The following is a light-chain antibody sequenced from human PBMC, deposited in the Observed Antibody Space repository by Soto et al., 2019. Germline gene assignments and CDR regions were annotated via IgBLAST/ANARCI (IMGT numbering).Light chain of an antibody. CDR1: SSDVGGYNY. CDR3: SSYTSSITYV. Sequence: QSALTQPASVSGSPGQSITISCTGTSSDVGGYNYVSWYQQHPGKAPKLMIYEVSNRPSGVSNRFSGSKSGNTASLTISGLQAEDEADYYCSSYTSSITYVFGNGTTLTVL. J-gene: IGLJ1*01. CDR2: EVS. V-gene: IGLV2-14*01.